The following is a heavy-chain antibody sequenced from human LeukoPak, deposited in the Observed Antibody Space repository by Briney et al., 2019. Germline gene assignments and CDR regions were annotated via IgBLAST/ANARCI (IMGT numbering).Heavy chain of an antibody. V-gene: IGHV5-51*01. J-gene: IGHJ3*02. CDR3: AVAVAGTSRAFDI. CDR2: IYPGDSDT. CDR1: GYSFTSYW. Sequence: GESLKISCKGSGYSFTSYWNGWVRQMPGKGLEWMGIIYPGDSDTRYSPSFQGQVTISADKSISTAYLQWSSLKASDTAMYYCAVAVAGTSRAFDIWGQGTMVTVSS. D-gene: IGHD6-19*01.